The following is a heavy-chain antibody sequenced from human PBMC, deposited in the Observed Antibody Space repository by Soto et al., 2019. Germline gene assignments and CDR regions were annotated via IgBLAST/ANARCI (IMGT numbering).Heavy chain of an antibody. CDR2: MNPNSGNT. J-gene: IGHJ4*02. CDR1: GYTFTSYD. V-gene: IGHV1-8*01. D-gene: IGHD5-18*01. Sequence: ASVKVSCKASGYTFTSYDINWVRQATGQGLEWMGWMNPNSGNTGYAQKFQGRVTMTRNTSTSTVYMELSSLRSEDTAVYYCARDVDTAMPTSFDYWGQGTLVTVSS. CDR3: ARDVDTAMPTSFDY.